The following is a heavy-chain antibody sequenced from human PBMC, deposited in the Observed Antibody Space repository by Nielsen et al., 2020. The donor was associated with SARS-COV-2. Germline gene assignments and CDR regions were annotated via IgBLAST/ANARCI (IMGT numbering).Heavy chain of an antibody. CDR1: GFTFSDYY. CDR2: ISNSSIYR. D-gene: IGHD6-6*01. J-gene: IGHJ6*02. V-gene: IGHV3-11*03. CDR3: VKWVQLDLGYYYHGMDV. Sequence: GGSLRLSCAASGFTFSDYYMFWIRQAPGKGLEWVSYISNSSIYRNYADSVKGRFTLSRDNAKNSLYLQMTSLRAEDTAVYYCVKWVQLDLGYYYHGMDVWGQGTTVTVSS.